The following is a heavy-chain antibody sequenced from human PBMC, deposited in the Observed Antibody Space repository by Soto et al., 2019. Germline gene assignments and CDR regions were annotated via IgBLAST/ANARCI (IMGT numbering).Heavy chain of an antibody. Sequence: QVQLVQSGAEVKKPGSSVKVSCKTSGGTFSNDIITWVRQAPGQGLEWMGRIIPHLGTANYAPKFQGRVTITAAKPPRTAYMDLNSRRTEHTTVYHLAKVCPIGSTLSGYDASDFWGQGSLVTVSS. CDR2: IIPHLGTA. D-gene: IGHD5-12*01. CDR3: AKVCPIGSTLSGYDASDF. J-gene: IGHJ4*02. V-gene: IGHV1-69*08. CDR1: GGTFSNDI.